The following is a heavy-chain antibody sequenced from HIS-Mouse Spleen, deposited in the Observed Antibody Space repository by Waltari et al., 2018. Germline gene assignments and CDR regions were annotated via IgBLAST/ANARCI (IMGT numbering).Heavy chain of an antibody. Sequence: QVQLVESGGGVVQPGRSLRLSCAASGFTFSSYGMPWVRQAPGKGLEWVAVIWYDGSNKYYADSVKGRFTISRDNSKNTLYLQMNSLRAEDTAVYYCAKGGLMVYAIGDYWGQGTLVTDSS. J-gene: IGHJ4*02. V-gene: IGHV3-33*06. CDR2: IWYDGSNK. D-gene: IGHD2-8*01. CDR1: GFTFSSYG. CDR3: AKGGLMVYAIGDY.